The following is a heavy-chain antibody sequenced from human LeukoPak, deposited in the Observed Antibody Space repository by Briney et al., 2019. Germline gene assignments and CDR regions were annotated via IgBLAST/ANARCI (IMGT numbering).Heavy chain of an antibody. CDR2: IYYSGFT. CDR1: GGSISSYY. CDR3: ATLSRNYDFWSTYP. J-gene: IGHJ5*02. V-gene: IGHV4-59*01. D-gene: IGHD3-3*01. Sequence: SETLSLTCTVSGGSISSYYWSWIRQPPGKGLEWIGFIYYSGFTNYNPSLKSRVTISVDTSKNQFSLKLSSVTAADTAVYYCATLSRNYDFWSTYPWGQGTLVTVSS.